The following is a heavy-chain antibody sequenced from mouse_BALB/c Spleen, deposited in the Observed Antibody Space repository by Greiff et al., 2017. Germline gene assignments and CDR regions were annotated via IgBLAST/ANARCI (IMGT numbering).Heavy chain of an antibody. J-gene: IGHJ1*01. CDR1: GFTFSSYG. CDR2: ININGGST. V-gene: IGHV5-6-3*01. D-gene: IGHD2-4*01. Sequence: EVMLVESGGGLVQPGGSLKLSCAASGFTFSSYGMSWVRQTPDKRLELVATININGGSTYYPDSVKGRFTISRDNAKNTLYLQMSSLKSEDTAMYYCARGDYDSPPYWYFDVWGAGTTVTVSS. CDR3: ARGDYDSPPYWYFDV.